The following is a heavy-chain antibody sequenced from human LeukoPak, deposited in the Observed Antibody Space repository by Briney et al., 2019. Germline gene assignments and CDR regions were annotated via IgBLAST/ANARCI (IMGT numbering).Heavy chain of an antibody. J-gene: IGHJ3*02. CDR1: GGSISSSSYY. V-gene: IGHV4-39*01. Sequence: SETLSLTCSVSGGSISSSSYYWGWIRQPPGKGLEWIGSIHYSGSTYYNPSLKSRVTISVDTSKNQFSLKLSSVTAVDTAVYYCARPSRTGGLGAFDIWGQGTVVTVSS. CDR2: IHYSGST. D-gene: IGHD6-19*01. CDR3: ARPSRTGGLGAFDI.